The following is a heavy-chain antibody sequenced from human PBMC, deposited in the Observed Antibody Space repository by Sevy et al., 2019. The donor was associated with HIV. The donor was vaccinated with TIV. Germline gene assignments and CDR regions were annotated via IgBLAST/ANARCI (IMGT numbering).Heavy chain of an antibody. CDR2: IKQDGSEK. CDR3: AKTRGYDFWSGYRVYYYYGMDV. V-gene: IGHV3-7*01. Sequence: GGSLRLSCAASGFTFSSYWMSWVRQAPGKGLEWVANIKQDGSEKYYVDSVKGRFTISRDNAKNSLYLQMNSLRAEDTAVYYCAKTRGYDFWSGYRVYYYYGMDVWGQGTTVTVSS. J-gene: IGHJ6*02. D-gene: IGHD3-3*01. CDR1: GFTFSSYW.